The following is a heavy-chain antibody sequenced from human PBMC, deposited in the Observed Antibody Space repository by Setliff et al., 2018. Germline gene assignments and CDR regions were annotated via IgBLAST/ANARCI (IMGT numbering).Heavy chain of an antibody. CDR3: ARDRFYNSWSGTSITAPHDAFDI. V-gene: IGHV1-46*03. J-gene: IGHJ3*02. D-gene: IGHD3-3*01. Sequence: ASVKVSCKASGYTLSNYYMRWVRQAPGQGLEWMGIFNPSGGLTRYAQKFQGRVTMTRDTSTSTVYMEVSSLRSEDTAVYFCARDRFYNSWSGTSITAPHDAFDIWGQGTMVTVSS. CDR2: FNPSGGLT. CDR1: GYTLSNYY.